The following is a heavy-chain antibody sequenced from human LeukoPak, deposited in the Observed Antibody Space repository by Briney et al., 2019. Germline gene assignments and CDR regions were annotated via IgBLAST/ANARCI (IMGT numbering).Heavy chain of an antibody. Sequence: GASVKVSCKASGYTFTSYDINWVRQATGQGPEWMGWMNPNSGNTGYAQKFQGRVTMTRNTSISTAYMELSSLRSEDMAVYYCAREMATKAYVIDYWGQGTLVTVSS. J-gene: IGHJ4*02. V-gene: IGHV1-8*01. D-gene: IGHD5-24*01. CDR1: GYTFTSYD. CDR3: AREMATKAYVIDY. CDR2: MNPNSGNT.